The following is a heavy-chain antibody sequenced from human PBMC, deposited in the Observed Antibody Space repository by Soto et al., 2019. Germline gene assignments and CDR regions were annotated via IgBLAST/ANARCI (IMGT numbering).Heavy chain of an antibody. CDR2: IYYSGST. Sequence: SETLSLTCTVSGGSISSYYWSWIRQPPGKGLEWIGYIYYSGSTNYNPSLKSRVTISVDTSKNQFFLNLDSVTAADTAVYYCAREVGEVDYSSSSDAFDIWGQGTMVTVSS. D-gene: IGHD6-6*01. V-gene: IGHV4-59*12. J-gene: IGHJ3*02. CDR3: AREVGEVDYSSSSDAFDI. CDR1: GGSISSYY.